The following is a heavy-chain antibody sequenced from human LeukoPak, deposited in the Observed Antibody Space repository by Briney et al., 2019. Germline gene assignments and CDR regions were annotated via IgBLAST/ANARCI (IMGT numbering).Heavy chain of an antibody. CDR1: GGSISSGSYY. D-gene: IGHD3-10*01. CDR2: IYTSGST. V-gene: IGHV4-61*02. CDR3: ARAAMVRGVISWFDP. Sequence: SETLSLTCTVSGGSISSGSYYWSWIRQPAGKGLEWIGRIYTSGSTNYNPSLKSRVTISVDTSKNQFSLKLSSVTAADMAVYYCARAAMVRGVISWFDPWGQGTLVTVSS. J-gene: IGHJ5*02.